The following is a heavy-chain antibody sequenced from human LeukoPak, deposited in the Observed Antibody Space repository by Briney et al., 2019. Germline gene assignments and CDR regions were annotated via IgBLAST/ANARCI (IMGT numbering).Heavy chain of an antibody. V-gene: IGHV3-11*04. CDR3: ARVKNGFDGNGYPYYYYYMDV. CDR2: ISTSGTTT. Sequence: GGSLRLSCAASEFTFSDYYMSWIRQAPGKGLEWVSYISTSGTTTYYGDSVKGRFTISRDNAKNSLYLQMNNLRAEDTAVYYCARVKNGFDGNGYPYYYYYMDVWGRGTTVTVFS. CDR1: EFTFSDYY. J-gene: IGHJ6*03. D-gene: IGHD3-22*01.